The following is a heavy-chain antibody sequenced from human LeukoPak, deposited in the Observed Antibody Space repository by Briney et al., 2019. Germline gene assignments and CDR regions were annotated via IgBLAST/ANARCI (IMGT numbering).Heavy chain of an antibody. Sequence: SETLSLTCTVSGGSVSSGTYYWSWIRPPAGKGLEWIGRIYTSGSTNYNPSLESRVTMSIDTSKNQFSLKLSSVTAADTAVYYCAREGPGDSHWYYYMDVWGKGTTVTVSS. D-gene: IGHD4-17*01. J-gene: IGHJ6*03. CDR3: AREGPGDSHWYYYMDV. CDR2: IYTSGST. V-gene: IGHV4-61*02. CDR1: GGSVSSGTYY.